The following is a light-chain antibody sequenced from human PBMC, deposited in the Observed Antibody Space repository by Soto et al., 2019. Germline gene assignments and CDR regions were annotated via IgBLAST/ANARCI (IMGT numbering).Light chain of an antibody. CDR1: QDISNY. J-gene: IGKJ1*01. CDR2: DAS. Sequence: DIQMTQSPSSLSASVGDRVTITCQASQDISNYLNWYQQKPGKAPKLLIYDASNLDTGGPSRFSGSGSGTDFTFTISSLQPEDIATYYCQQYDNLSWTFGQGTKVEIK. V-gene: IGKV1-33*01. CDR3: QQYDNLSWT.